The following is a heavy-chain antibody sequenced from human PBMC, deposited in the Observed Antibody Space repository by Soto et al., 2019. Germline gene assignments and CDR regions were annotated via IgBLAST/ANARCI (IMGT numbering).Heavy chain of an antibody. Sequence: QVHLLESGGGVVQPGRSLRLSCEASGFTFSSFGMHWVRQAPGKGLDWVAVISYEGDNTYYGDSVKGRFTISRDNSNNTVSLQMNNLRAEDTAVYYCAKDLSGGSGYYVLENWGQGTLVTVSS. J-gene: IGHJ4*02. CDR2: ISYEGDNT. CDR3: AKDLSGGSGYYVLEN. CDR1: GFTFSSFG. D-gene: IGHD3-22*01. V-gene: IGHV3-30*18.